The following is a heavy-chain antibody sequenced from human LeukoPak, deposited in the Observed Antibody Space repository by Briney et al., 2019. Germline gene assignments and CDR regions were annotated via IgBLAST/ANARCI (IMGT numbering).Heavy chain of an antibody. CDR2: IYSGGST. CDR3: ARLPQMRNGWINWFDP. D-gene: IGHD6-19*01. J-gene: IGHJ5*02. V-gene: IGHV3-53*01. Sequence: GGSLRLSCAASGFTVSSNYMSWVRQAPGKGLEWVSVIYSGGSTYYADSVKGRFTISRDNSKNTLYLQMNSLRAEDTAVYYCARLPQMRNGWINWFDPWGQGTLVTVSS. CDR1: GFTVSSNY.